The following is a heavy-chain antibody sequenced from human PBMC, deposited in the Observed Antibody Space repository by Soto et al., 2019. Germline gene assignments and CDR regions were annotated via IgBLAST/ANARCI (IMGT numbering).Heavy chain of an antibody. D-gene: IGHD2-15*01. J-gene: IGHJ4*02. V-gene: IGHV4-39*01. CDR3: ARLPYCAGGSCYSVPYYFDS. CDR2: IYYSGST. Sequence: KASETLSLTCSVSGGSISSSTYYWGWVRQPPGKGLEWIGSIYYSGSTYYNPSLKGRVTLSIDTSKNQFSLKLSSVTAADTTVFYCARLPYCAGGSCYSVPYYFDSWGQGTLVTVSS. CDR1: GGSISSSTYY.